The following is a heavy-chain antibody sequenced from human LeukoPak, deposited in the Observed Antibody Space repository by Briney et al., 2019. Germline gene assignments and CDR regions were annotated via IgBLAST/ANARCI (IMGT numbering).Heavy chain of an antibody. Sequence: SETLSLTCAVSDDSFSSHYWTWIRQPPGKGLEWIGYISYIGSTNYDPSLKSRVTISIDTSRNQFSLSLSSVTAADTAVYYCARDLVTVTKGFDIWGQGTMVSVSS. CDR1: DDSFSSHY. D-gene: IGHD4-17*01. V-gene: IGHV4-59*11. CDR3: ARDLVTVTKGFDI. CDR2: ISYIGST. J-gene: IGHJ3*02.